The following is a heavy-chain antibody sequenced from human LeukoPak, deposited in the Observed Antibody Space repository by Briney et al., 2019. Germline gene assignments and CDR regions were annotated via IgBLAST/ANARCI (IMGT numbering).Heavy chain of an antibody. J-gene: IGHJ6*03. V-gene: IGHV4-39*01. Sequence: PSETLSLTCTVSGGSINSNNYFWGWFRQPPGKGLEWIGSISYSGGTYYNPSVQSRVTISEDTSRNQFFLKLTSLTAADTAVFYCARRSSSSGYYYYMDVWGKGTTVTVSS. D-gene: IGHD6-6*01. CDR1: GGSINSNNYF. CDR3: ARRSSSSGYYYYMDV. CDR2: ISYSGGT.